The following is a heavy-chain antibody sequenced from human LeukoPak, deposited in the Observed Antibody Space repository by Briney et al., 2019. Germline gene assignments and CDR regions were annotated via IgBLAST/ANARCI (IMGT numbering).Heavy chain of an antibody. V-gene: IGHV4-4*07. J-gene: IGHJ5*02. CDR2: TYTGGAT. D-gene: IGHD1-7*01. CDR3: ARVNWTYDGLAWFAP. Sequence: SETLSLTCTVSGDSMSSYSWSWIRQPAGTGLEWIGRTYTGGATNSNPSLKSRLSMSIDTSKNRFSLKLSSVTAADTAVYYCARVNWTYDGLAWFAPWGKGPLVTVSS. CDR1: GDSMSSYS.